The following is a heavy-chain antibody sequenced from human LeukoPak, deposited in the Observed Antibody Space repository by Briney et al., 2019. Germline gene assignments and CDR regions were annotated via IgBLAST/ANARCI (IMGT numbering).Heavy chain of an antibody. Sequence: GGTLRLSCAASGFTVSSNYMSWVRQAPGKGLEWVSLISSGGGTYYADSVKGRFTISRDNSKSMVYLQMNSLRADDTAVYYCAREEMAVSGYFDYWGQGILVTVSS. V-gene: IGHV3-53*01. D-gene: IGHD5-24*01. CDR1: GFTVSSNY. J-gene: IGHJ4*02. CDR2: ISSGGGT. CDR3: AREEMAVSGYFDY.